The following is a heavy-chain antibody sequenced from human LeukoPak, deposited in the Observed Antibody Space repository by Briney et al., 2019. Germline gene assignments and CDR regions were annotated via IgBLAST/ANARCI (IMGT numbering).Heavy chain of an antibody. D-gene: IGHD4-17*01. CDR1: GFSFSNYD. CDR2: IWYDGSNK. V-gene: IGHV3-33*01. CDR3: ARGDPTVTTKQNFDY. J-gene: IGHJ4*02. Sequence: GGSLRLSCAASGFSFSNYDMHWVRQAPGKGLEWVAVIWYDGSNKYHADSVKGRFTISRDNSKNTLYLQMNSLRVEDTAVYYCARGDPTVTTKQNFDYWGQGTLVTVSS.